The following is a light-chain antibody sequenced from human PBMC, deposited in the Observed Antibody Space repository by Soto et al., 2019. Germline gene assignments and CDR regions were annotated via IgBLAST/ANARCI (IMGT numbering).Light chain of an antibody. Sequence: EIVLTQSPGTLSLSPGEGATLSCWASQTVSSSYLTWYQQKPGQAPRLLMYGASSRATGTPDRISGGGSGTDFTLTISRLEPEDFAVYYCQHYVTSSITFGQGTRLEIK. CDR1: QTVSSSY. CDR2: GAS. V-gene: IGKV3-20*01. J-gene: IGKJ5*01. CDR3: QHYVTSSIT.